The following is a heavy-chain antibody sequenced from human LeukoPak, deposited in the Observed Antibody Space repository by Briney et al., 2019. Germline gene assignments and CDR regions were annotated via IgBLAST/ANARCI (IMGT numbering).Heavy chain of an antibody. V-gene: IGHV1-2*02. Sequence: ASVKVSCKASGYTFTDYYMHWVRQAPGQGLERMGWINPNSGGTNYAQKFQGRVTMTRDTSISTAYMELSRLRSDDTAVYYCARSPITMIVVVIDYWGQGTLVTVSS. J-gene: IGHJ4*02. CDR3: ARSPITMIVVVIDY. D-gene: IGHD3-22*01. CDR1: GYTFTDYY. CDR2: INPNSGGT.